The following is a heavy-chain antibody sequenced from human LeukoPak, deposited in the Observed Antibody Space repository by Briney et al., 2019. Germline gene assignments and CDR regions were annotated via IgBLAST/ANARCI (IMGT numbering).Heavy chain of an antibody. Sequence: GGSLRLSCVASGFTVNTYTLIWVRQAPGKGPEWVASISHSSSYLFYADSVKGRFTISRDNSKNTLYLQMNSLRAEDTAVYYCAKDLGQYYDFWSGYYATIFWGQGTLVTVSS. CDR2: ISHSSSYL. D-gene: IGHD3-3*01. V-gene: IGHV3-21*01. CDR3: AKDLGQYYDFWSGYYATIF. J-gene: IGHJ4*02. CDR1: GFTVNTYT.